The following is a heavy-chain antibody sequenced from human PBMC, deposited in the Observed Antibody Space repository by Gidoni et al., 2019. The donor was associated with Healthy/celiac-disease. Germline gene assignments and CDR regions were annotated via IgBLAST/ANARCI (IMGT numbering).Heavy chain of an antibody. D-gene: IGHD5-18*01. CDR2: ISYDGSNK. Sequence: QVQLVESGGGVVQPGRSLSLSCAASGFTFSSYAMHWVRQAPGKGLEWVAVISYDGSNKYYADSVKGRFTISRDNSKNTLYLQMNSLRAEDTAVYYCARDSLDTAMVFDYWGQGTLVTVSS. CDR1: GFTFSSYA. J-gene: IGHJ4*02. V-gene: IGHV3-30-3*01. CDR3: ARDSLDTAMVFDY.